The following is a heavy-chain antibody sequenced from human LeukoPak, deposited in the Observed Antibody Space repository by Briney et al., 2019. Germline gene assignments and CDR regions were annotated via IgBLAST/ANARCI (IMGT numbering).Heavy chain of an antibody. V-gene: IGHV3-74*01. CDR2: IDSDGSHT. Sequence: GGSLRLSCAASGFTFSTYWMRWVRQAPGKGLVWVSRIDSDGSHTNYADSVKGRFTISRDNARNTLYLQMNSLRAEDTAVYYCPRGLGNRAFDIWGQGTKVIVSS. J-gene: IGHJ3*02. D-gene: IGHD3-16*01. CDR3: PRGLGNRAFDI. CDR1: GFTFSTYW.